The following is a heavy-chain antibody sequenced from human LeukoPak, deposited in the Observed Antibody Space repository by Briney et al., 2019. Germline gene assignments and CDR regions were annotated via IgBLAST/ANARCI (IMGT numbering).Heavy chain of an antibody. CDR3: ARGDCSSTICYSPMDV. Sequence: SETLSLTCTVSGGSISSYYWSWIRQPPGKGLEYIGYIYYSGSTNYNPSLKSRVTISVDTSKNQFSLKVSSVTAADTAVYYCARGDCSSTICYSPMDVWGKGTTVTVSS. D-gene: IGHD2-2*01. V-gene: IGHV4-59*08. CDR2: IYYSGST. CDR1: GGSISSYY. J-gene: IGHJ6*03.